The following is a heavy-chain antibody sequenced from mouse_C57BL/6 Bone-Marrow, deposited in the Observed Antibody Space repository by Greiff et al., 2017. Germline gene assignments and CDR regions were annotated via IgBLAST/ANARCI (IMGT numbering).Heavy chain of an antibody. Sequence: VQLQQSGTVLARPGASVKMSCKTSGYTFTSYWMHWVKQGPGQGLEWIGAILPGNIDTSYNQKFKGKAKLTAVTSASTAYMELSSLTNEDSAVYYCRRNAYYSNDGWYFDVWGTGTTVTVSS. D-gene: IGHD2-5*01. V-gene: IGHV1-5*01. CDR1: GYTFTSYW. CDR2: ILPGNIDT. CDR3: RRNAYYSNDGWYFDV. J-gene: IGHJ1*03.